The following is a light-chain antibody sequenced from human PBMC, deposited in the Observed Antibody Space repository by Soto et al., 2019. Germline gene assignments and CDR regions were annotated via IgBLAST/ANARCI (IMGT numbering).Light chain of an antibody. CDR1: SSDIGGYNY. Sequence: QSGLTQPPSASGSPGQSVTISCTGTSSDIGGYNYVSWYQQHPGKAPKLIIYEVSKRPSGVPDRFSGSKSGNTASLTVSGLQAEDEADYYCTSYAGSNNLVFAGGTKVTVL. V-gene: IGLV2-8*01. CDR2: EVS. J-gene: IGLJ3*02. CDR3: TSYAGSNNLV.